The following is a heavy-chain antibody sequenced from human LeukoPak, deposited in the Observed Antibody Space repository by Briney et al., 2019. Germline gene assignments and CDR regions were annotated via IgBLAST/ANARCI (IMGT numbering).Heavy chain of an antibody. CDR2: ISGAGGRT. D-gene: IGHD4-23*01. J-gene: IGHJ5*02. Sequence: QPGGSLRLSCAASGFSLSTYAMSWVRQAPGKGPEWVSAISGAGGRTYYADSVKGRFTISRDNSKNTLYLQMDSLRAEDTAVYYCAKDRADNGGRLRFDPWGQGTLVTVSS. CDR3: AKDRADNGGRLRFDP. CDR1: GFSLSTYA. V-gene: IGHV3-23*01.